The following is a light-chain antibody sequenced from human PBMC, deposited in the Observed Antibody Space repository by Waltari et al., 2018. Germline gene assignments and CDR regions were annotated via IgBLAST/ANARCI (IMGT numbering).Light chain of an antibody. Sequence: DIQVTQSPASLSASVGDTVRIPCRTSQNIVGYLNWYQQKPGRAPRLLIYAASTLQTGVPSRFSGSGSGAEFTLTIHSLQPEDLATYSCQQGFSPPWTFGQGTKVEIK. CDR2: AAS. J-gene: IGKJ1*01. CDR1: QNIVGY. V-gene: IGKV1-39*01. CDR3: QQGFSPPWT.